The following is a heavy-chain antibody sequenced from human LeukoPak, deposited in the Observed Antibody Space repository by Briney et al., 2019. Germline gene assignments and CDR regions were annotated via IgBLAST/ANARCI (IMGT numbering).Heavy chain of an antibody. J-gene: IGHJ4*02. CDR1: GYTFTGYY. CDR3: ARDYCSSTGCYIHDY. V-gene: IGHV1-2*02. D-gene: IGHD2-2*02. CDR2: INPNSGGT. Sequence: ASVKVSCTASGYTFTGYYMHWVRQAPGQGLEWMGWINPNSGGTNYAQKFQGRVTMTRDTSISTAYMELSRLRSDDTAVYYCARDYCSSTGCYIHDYWGQGTLVTVSS.